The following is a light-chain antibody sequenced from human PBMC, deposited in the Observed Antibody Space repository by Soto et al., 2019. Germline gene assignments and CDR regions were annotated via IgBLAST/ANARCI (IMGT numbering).Light chain of an antibody. Sequence: QSALTQPRSVSGSPGQSVTISCTGTSSDVGGYNYVSWYQHHPGKAPKFMIYDVNKRPSGVPDRFSGSKSGNTASLTISGLQAEDEADYYCYSYAGSYTFGVFGGGIKLTVL. CDR3: YSYAGSYTFGV. CDR1: SSDVGGYNY. CDR2: DVN. V-gene: IGLV2-11*01. J-gene: IGLJ2*01.